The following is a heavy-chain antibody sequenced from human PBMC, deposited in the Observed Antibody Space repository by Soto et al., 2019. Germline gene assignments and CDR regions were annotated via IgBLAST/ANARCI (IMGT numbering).Heavy chain of an antibody. V-gene: IGHV3-33*01. D-gene: IGHD1-26*01. CDR1: GFTFSSYG. J-gene: IGHJ4*02. CDR2: IWYDGSNK. CDR3: ARAEFRYSGSHFDY. Sequence: GGSLRLSCAASGFTFSSYGMHWVRQAPGKGLEWVAVIWYDGSNKYYADSVKGRFTISRDNSKNTLYLQMDSLRAEDTAVYYCARAEFRYSGSHFDYWGQGTLVTVSS.